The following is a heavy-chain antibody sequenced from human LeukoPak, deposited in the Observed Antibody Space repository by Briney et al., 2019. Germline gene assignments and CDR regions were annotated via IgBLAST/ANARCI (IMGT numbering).Heavy chain of an antibody. CDR3: ARRNQWELQAAAFDI. CDR2: IYYSGST. D-gene: IGHD1-26*01. V-gene: IGHV4-39*01. J-gene: IGHJ3*02. Sequence: SETLSLTCTVSGGSISSSSYYWDWIRQPPGKGLEWIGSIYYSGSTYYNPSLKSRVTISVDTSKNQFSLKLSSVTAADTAVYYCARRNQWELQAAAFDIWGQGTMVTVSS. CDR1: GGSISSSSYY.